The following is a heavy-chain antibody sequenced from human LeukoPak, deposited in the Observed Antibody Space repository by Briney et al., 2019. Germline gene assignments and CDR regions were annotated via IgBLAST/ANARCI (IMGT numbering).Heavy chain of an antibody. Sequence: GEPLKISGEAFGYSFTRYWIGGVGQIPGKGLEWMGIIYPGDSDTSYSPSFQGQVSISADKSISTTYLQWSGLKASDTATYYCGRQVYGSGMAAFDYWGQGTLVTVSS. CDR3: GRQVYGSGMAAFDY. D-gene: IGHD3-10*01. CDR1: GYSFTRYW. CDR2: IYPGDSDT. V-gene: IGHV5-51*01. J-gene: IGHJ4*02.